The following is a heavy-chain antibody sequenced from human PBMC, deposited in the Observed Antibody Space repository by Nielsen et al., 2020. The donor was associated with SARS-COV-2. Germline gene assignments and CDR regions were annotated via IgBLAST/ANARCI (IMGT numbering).Heavy chain of an antibody. Sequence: GGSLRLSCAASGFTFSSYGMHWVRQAPGKGLEWVAVISYDGSNKYYADSVKGRFTISRDNSKNTLYLQMNSLRAEDTAVYYCAKVPSAEGSYEYYFDYWGQGTLVTVSS. CDR2: ISYDGSNK. V-gene: IGHV3-30*18. J-gene: IGHJ4*02. D-gene: IGHD3-16*01. CDR1: GFTFSSYG. CDR3: AKVPSAEGSYEYYFDY.